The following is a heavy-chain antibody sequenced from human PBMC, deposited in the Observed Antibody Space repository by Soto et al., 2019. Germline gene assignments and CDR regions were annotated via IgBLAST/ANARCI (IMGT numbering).Heavy chain of an antibody. D-gene: IGHD4-17*01. J-gene: IGHJ4*02. CDR1: GGSISSGGYS. CDR3: ARHLRRTPYYFDY. V-gene: IGHV4-30-2*01. Sequence: SETLSLTCAVSGGSISSGGYSWSWIRQPPGKGLEWIGYIYHSGSTYYNPSLKSRVTISVDRSKNQFSLELSSVTAADTAVYYCARHLRRTPYYFDYWGQGTLVTVSS. CDR2: IYHSGST.